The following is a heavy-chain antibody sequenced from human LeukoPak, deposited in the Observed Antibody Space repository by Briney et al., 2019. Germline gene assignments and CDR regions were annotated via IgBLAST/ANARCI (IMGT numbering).Heavy chain of an antibody. CDR2: ISHSGST. V-gene: IGHV4-34*01. CDR1: GGSFRRYY. CDR3: ARHLGEVYYFHY. Sequence: PSETLSLTCAVYGGSFRRYYWRWIRQPPGKGLEWIGEISHSGSTNYNPSLKSRVSISVDTSKNQFSLKLSSVTAADTAVYYCARHLGEVYYFHYRGQGTLVTVSS. D-gene: IGHD3-16*01. J-gene: IGHJ4*02.